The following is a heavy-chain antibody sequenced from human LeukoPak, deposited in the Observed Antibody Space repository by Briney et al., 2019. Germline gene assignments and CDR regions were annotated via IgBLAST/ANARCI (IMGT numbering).Heavy chain of an antibody. CDR2: IFYSGNT. Sequence: WVRQAPGKGLEWIGSIFYSGNTYDNPSLKSRVTISVDTSTNQFSLKLNSVTAADTAVYYCARHRSKWLQSSFDYWGQGTLVTVSS. CDR3: ARHRSKWLQSSFDY. J-gene: IGHJ4*02. V-gene: IGHV4-39*01. D-gene: IGHD5-24*01.